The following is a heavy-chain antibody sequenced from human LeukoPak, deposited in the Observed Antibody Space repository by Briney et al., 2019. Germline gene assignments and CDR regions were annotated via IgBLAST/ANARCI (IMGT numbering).Heavy chain of an antibody. CDR3: AKGGPYSRDAFDF. D-gene: IGHD6-13*01. V-gene: IGHV3-64*04. J-gene: IGHJ3*01. Sequence: GGSLRLSCSASGFTFNTYALHWVRQAPGRGLEYVSSIGTNGISTYYADSVTGRFTISRDNSKNTMYLQMNSLKAEDTAVYYCAKGGPYSRDAFDFWGQGTLVTVSS. CDR2: IGTNGIST. CDR1: GFTFNTYA.